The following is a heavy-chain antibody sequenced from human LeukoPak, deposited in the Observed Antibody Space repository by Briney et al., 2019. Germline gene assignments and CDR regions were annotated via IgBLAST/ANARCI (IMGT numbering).Heavy chain of an antibody. CDR1: GFTFSSYW. V-gene: IGHV3-7*01. J-gene: IGHJ6*03. D-gene: IGHD6-19*01. CDR2: IKQDGSEK. CDR3: ARDARSGWYSYYYYYMDV. Sequence: GGSLRLSCAASGFTFSSYWMSWVRQAPGKGLEWVANIKQDGSEKYYVDSVKGRFTISRDNAKNSLYLQMNSLRAEDTAVYYCARDARSGWYSYYYYYMDVWGKGTTVTVSS.